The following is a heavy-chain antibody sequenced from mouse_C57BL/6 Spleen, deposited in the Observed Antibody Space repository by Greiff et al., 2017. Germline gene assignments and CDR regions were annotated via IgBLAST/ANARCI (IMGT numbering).Heavy chain of an antibody. Sequence: QVQLQQSGAELAKPGASVKLSCKASGYTFTSYWMHWVKQRPGQGLEWIGDINPSSGYTKYNQKFKDKATLTADKSSSTAYMQLSSLTYEDSAVYYCARSYDYDEKDFGYWGQGTTLTVSS. CDR3: ARSYDYDEKDFGY. CDR2: INPSSGYT. J-gene: IGHJ2*01. CDR1: GYTFTSYW. D-gene: IGHD2-4*01. V-gene: IGHV1-7*01.